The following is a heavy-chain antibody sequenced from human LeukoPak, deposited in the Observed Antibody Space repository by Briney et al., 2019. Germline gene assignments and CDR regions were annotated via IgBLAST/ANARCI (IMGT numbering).Heavy chain of an antibody. V-gene: IGHV1-18*01. D-gene: IGHD5-24*01. CDR1: GYTFTTYG. J-gene: IGHJ4*02. CDR2: ISTHTDNK. Sequence: ASVKVSCKASGYTFTTYGISWVRQAPGQGLEWMGWISTHTDNKNYAQKIQDRVTMTIDTSTNTAYLELRSLQSDDTGVYYCARRMKRWLGVDYWGRGTLVTVSS. CDR3: ARRMKRWLGVDY.